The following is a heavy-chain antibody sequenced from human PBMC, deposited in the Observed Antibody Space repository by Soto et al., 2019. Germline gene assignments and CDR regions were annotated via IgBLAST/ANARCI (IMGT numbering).Heavy chain of an antibody. J-gene: IGHJ4*02. CDR1: GYTFSDYY. CDR3: ARELATEKPEGVDF. CDR2: INPNSGGT. V-gene: IGHV1-2*02. D-gene: IGHD1-1*01. Sequence: GASVKVSCKASGYTFSDYYIHWVRQAPGQGLEWMGWINPNSGGTKYAPKFQGGVTMTRDTSITTAYMELSRLRSGDTAGYYCARELATEKPEGVDFWGQGTLVTVSS.